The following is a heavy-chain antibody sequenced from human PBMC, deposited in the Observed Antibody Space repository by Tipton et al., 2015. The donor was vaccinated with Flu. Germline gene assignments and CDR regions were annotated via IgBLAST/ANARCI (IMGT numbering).Heavy chain of an antibody. V-gene: IGHV3-23*01. CDR2: FSASGGET. Sequence: SLRLSCAVSGFTFSRYGMSWVRQAPGRGLEWVAAFSASGGETYFADSVKGRFTISRDNFKNTLYLQMSSLRAADTAVYYCAKVIPELVAGLDFWGQGTLVTVSS. J-gene: IGHJ4*02. D-gene: IGHD6-19*01. CDR1: GFTFSRYG. CDR3: AKVIPELVAGLDF.